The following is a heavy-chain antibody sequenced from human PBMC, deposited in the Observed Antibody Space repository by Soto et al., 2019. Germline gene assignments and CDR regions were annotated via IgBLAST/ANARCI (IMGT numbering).Heavy chain of an antibody. V-gene: IGHV4-31*02. Sequence: QVQLQESGPGLVKPSQTPSLTCSVSGGSITSGGYSWTWIRHQPGKALQWIGYVFDSGKTYYNPSLKGRLTISVDTAKNLFSLELSSVTAADTAVYFCARGSGYYRNFDSWGQGTLVSVSS. J-gene: IGHJ4*02. CDR2: VFDSGKT. D-gene: IGHD3-3*01. CDR3: ARGSGYYRNFDS. CDR1: GGSITSGGYS.